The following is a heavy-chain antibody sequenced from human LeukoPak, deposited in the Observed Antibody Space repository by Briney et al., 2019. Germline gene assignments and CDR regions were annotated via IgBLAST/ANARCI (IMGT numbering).Heavy chain of an antibody. CDR1: GYTFTGYY. Sequence: ASVKVSCKASGYTFTGYYMHWVRQAPGQGLEWMGWINPNSGGTNYAQKFQGRVTMTRDTSISTAYMELSRLRSDDTAVYYCAKAAMVRGVIRWFDPWGQGTLVTVSS. CDR3: AKAAMVRGVIRWFDP. CDR2: INPNSGGT. D-gene: IGHD3-10*01. J-gene: IGHJ5*02. V-gene: IGHV1-2*02.